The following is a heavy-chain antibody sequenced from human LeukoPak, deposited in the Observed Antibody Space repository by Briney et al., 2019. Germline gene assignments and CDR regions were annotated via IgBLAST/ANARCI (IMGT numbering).Heavy chain of an antibody. Sequence: PGGSLRLSCAASGFTFSNYIMHWVRQAPGKGLEWVAVISYDGSTKYYADSVKGRFTISRDNSKNTLYVQMNSVRPEDTAVYYCAKGQVGAALDIWGQGTMVTVSS. J-gene: IGHJ3*02. D-gene: IGHD1-26*01. V-gene: IGHV3-30*18. CDR1: GFTFSNYI. CDR2: ISYDGSTK. CDR3: AKGQVGAALDI.